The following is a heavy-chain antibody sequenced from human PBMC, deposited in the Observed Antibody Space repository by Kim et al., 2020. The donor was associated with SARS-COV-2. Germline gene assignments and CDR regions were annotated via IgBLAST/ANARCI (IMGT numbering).Heavy chain of an antibody. CDR2: IYYSGST. J-gene: IGHJ4*02. Sequence: SETLSLTCTVSGGSISSSSYYWGWIRQPPGKGLEWIGSIYYSGSTYYNPSLKSRVTISVDTSKNQFSLKLSSVTAADTAVYYCARHEEDGEYCSSTSCYNFDYWGQGTLVTVSS. V-gene: IGHV4-39*01. D-gene: IGHD2-2*02. CDR3: ARHEEDGEYCSSTSCYNFDY. CDR1: GGSISSSSYY.